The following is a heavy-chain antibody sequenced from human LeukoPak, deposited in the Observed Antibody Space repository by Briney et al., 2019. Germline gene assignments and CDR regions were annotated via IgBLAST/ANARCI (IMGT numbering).Heavy chain of an antibody. D-gene: IGHD3-22*01. V-gene: IGHV3-21*04. CDR1: GFTFSSYS. CDR3: AKARQGYSGYDSSGYYYPYYFDY. Sequence: GGSLRLSCAASGFTFSSYSMNWVRQAPGKGLEWVSSISSSSSYIYYADSVKGRFTISRDNSKNTLYLQMNSLRAEDTAVYYCAKARQGYSGYDSSGYYYPYYFDYWGQGTLVTVSS. CDR2: ISSSSSYI. J-gene: IGHJ4*02.